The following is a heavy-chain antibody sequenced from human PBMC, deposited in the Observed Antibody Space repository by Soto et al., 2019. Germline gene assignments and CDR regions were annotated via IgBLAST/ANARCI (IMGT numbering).Heavy chain of an antibody. J-gene: IGHJ5*02. D-gene: IGHD2-8*01. Sequence: EVQVVETGGGLIQPGGSLRLSCAVSGFTVSSNYMSWVRQPPGKGPEWVSDIYSGGSTYYADSVKGRFTISRDISKNTLYLQMNSLRAEDTAVYYCARERDGHNPNWFDLWGQGTLVTVSS. CDR2: IYSGGST. V-gene: IGHV3-53*02. CDR3: ARERDGHNPNWFDL. CDR1: GFTVSSNY.